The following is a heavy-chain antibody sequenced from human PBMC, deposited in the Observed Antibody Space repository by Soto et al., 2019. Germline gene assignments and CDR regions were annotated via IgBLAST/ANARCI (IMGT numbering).Heavy chain of an antibody. Sequence: SETLSLTCTVSGGSISSSSYYWGWIRQPPGKGLEWFGSIYYSGSTYYNPSLKSRVTISVDTSKNQFSLKLSSVTAADTAVYYCARLSGYYYHYFDYWGQGTLVTVS. J-gene: IGHJ4*02. D-gene: IGHD3-22*01. CDR1: GGSISSSSYY. CDR3: ARLSGYYYHYFDY. V-gene: IGHV4-39*01. CDR2: IYYSGST.